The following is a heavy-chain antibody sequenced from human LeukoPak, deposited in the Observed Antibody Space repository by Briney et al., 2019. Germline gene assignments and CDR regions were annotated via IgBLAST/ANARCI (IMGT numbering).Heavy chain of an antibody. CDR1: GFTFSRYG. CDR3: AKDRGYSNYYYYGMDV. D-gene: IGHD4-11*01. CDR2: ISGSGGST. Sequence: PGGSLRLSCAASGFTFSRYGMHWVRQAPGKGLEWVSAISGSGGSTYYADSVKGRFTISRDNSKNTLYLQMNSLRAEDTAVFYCAKDRGYSNYYYYGMDVWGQGTTVTVSS. V-gene: IGHV3-23*01. J-gene: IGHJ6*02.